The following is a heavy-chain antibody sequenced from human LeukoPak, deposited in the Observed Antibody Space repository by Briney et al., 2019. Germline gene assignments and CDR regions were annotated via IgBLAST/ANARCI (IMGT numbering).Heavy chain of an antibody. CDR3: ASSLQHYYDSSGYFII. CDR2: ISASGDST. D-gene: IGHD3-22*01. CDR1: GFTFITYG. J-gene: IGHJ4*02. Sequence: QSGGSLRLSCVASGFTFITYGMTWVRQAPGKGPEWVSTISASGDSTHHADSVKGRSTISRDNSKNTLYLQMNSLRAEDTAVYYCASSLQHYYDSSGYFIIRGQGTLVTVSS. V-gene: IGHV3-23*01.